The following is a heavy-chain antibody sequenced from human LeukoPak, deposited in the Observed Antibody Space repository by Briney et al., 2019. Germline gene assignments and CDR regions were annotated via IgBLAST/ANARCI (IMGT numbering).Heavy chain of an antibody. Sequence: GASVKVSCKASGYTFTGYYMHWVRHAPGQGLEWMGWINPNSGGTNYAQKFQGRVTMTRDTSISTAYMELSRLRSDDTAVYYCARETVAEQLVDYWGQGTLVTVSS. CDR1: GYTFTGYY. D-gene: IGHD6-19*01. V-gene: IGHV1-2*02. CDR2: INPNSGGT. CDR3: ARETVAEQLVDY. J-gene: IGHJ4*02.